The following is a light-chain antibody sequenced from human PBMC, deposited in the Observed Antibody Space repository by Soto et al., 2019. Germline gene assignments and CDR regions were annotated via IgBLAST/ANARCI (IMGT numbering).Light chain of an antibody. CDR3: QSYDSSLSGSWV. CDR1: SSNIGAGYD. CDR2: GNS. Sequence: QSVLTQPPSVSGAPGQRVTISCTGSSSNIGAGYDVHWYQQLPGTAPKLLISGNSNRPSGVPDRFSGSKSGTSASLAITGLQAEDEADYYCQSYDSSLSGSWVFGGGTKVTV. V-gene: IGLV1-40*01. J-gene: IGLJ3*02.